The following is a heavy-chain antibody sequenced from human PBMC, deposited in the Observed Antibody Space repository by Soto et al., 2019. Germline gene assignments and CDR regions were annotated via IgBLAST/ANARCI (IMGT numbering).Heavy chain of an antibody. Sequence: PGESLKISFKGLGHSPTKYLICWVRQMPVKGLEWMGIIYPDDADTRYSQSFEGQVTISADKSNNTAYLQWSSLKASDTAMYYCAKRRDWHYAMDVWGRGTLVTVYS. D-gene: IGHD3-9*01. V-gene: IGHV5-51*01. CDR3: AKRRDWHYAMDV. J-gene: IGHJ6*02. CDR2: IYPDDADT. CDR1: GHSPTKYL.